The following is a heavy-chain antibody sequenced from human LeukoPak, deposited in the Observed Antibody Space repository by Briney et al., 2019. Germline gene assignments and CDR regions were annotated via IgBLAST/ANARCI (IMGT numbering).Heavy chain of an antibody. CDR1: GYTFTSYY. J-gene: IGHJ6*02. CDR2: INPSGGST. Sequence: ASVKVSCKASGYTFTSYYMHWVRQAPGQGLEWMGMINPSGGSTSYAQKFQGRVTMTRDTSTSTVYMELSSLRSEDTAVYYCARDTMGPTGYYYYGMDVWGQGTTVTVSS. CDR3: ARDTMGPTGYYYYGMDV. V-gene: IGHV1-46*01. D-gene: IGHD3-10*01.